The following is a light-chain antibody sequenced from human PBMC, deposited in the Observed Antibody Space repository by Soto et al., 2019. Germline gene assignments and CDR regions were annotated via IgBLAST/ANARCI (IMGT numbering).Light chain of an antibody. V-gene: IGKV3-20*01. Sequence: EVVLTQSPGTLSLSPGERATLSCRASQSFRNNYLAWYQQRPGQAPRLLIYGVSRRASGIPDRFSGSESEADFTLTISRLEPEDSGVYYCQQYDSIPGFTFGGGTKVEIK. CDR3: QQYDSIPGFT. CDR1: QSFRNNY. CDR2: GVS. J-gene: IGKJ4*01.